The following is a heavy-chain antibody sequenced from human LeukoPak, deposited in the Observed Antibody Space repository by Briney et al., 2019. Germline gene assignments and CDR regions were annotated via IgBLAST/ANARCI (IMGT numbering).Heavy chain of an antibody. D-gene: IGHD3-22*01. CDR3: ARRPLGYYYDSSGYYFHDY. Sequence: SETLSLTCTVSGGSISSSSYYWGWIRQPPGKGLEWIGSIYYSGSTYYNPSLKSRVTISVDTSKNQFSLKLSSVTAADTAVYYYARRPLGYYYDSSGYYFHDYWGQGTLVTVSS. CDR1: GGSISSSSYY. J-gene: IGHJ4*02. CDR2: IYYSGST. V-gene: IGHV4-39*01.